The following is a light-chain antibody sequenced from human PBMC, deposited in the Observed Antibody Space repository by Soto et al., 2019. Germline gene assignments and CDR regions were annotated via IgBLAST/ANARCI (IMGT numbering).Light chain of an antibody. Sequence: EIVLTQSPGTLSLSPGERATLSCRASQSVSSSYVAWYQHKPGQAPRLLIYGASSRATGIPDRFSGSGSGTDFTLTISRLEPEEFAVYYCQQYGSSPHTFGQGTKLEIK. J-gene: IGKJ2*01. CDR2: GAS. CDR3: QQYGSSPHT. V-gene: IGKV3-20*01. CDR1: QSVSSSY.